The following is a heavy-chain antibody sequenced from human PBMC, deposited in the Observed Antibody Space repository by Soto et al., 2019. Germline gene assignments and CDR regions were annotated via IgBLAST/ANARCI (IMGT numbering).Heavy chain of an antibody. CDR2: IYYSGST. D-gene: IGHD5-18*01. J-gene: IGHJ6*02. CDR3: ERGGYNADYYYYGMDV. V-gene: IGHV4-59*01. Sequence: SETLSLTCTVWGGSISSYYWSWIRQPPGQGLEWIGYIYYSGSTNYNPSLKSRVTISVDTSKNQFSLKMSSVTAADTDVYYCERGGYNADYYYYGMDVWGQGTTVTVYS. CDR1: GGSISSYY.